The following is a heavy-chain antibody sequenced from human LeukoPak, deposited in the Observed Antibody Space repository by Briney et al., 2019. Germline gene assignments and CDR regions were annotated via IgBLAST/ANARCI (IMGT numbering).Heavy chain of an antibody. V-gene: IGHV3-48*03. CDR3: ARGVSGAPLEY. J-gene: IGHJ4*02. CDR2: ISSSGSTI. Sequence: GGFLRLSCAASGFTFSSYEMNWVRQAPGKVLEWVSYISSSGSTIYYADSVKGRFIISRDNSKNTLYLQMNSLGPEDTAVYYCARGVSGAPLEYWGRGTLVSVSS. D-gene: IGHD3-10*01. CDR1: GFTFSSYE.